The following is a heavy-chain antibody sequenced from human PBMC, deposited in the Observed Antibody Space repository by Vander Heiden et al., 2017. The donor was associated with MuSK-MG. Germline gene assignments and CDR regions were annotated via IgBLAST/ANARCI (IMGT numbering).Heavy chain of an antibody. Sequence: QLQLQQWGSGLLKPSETLSRTCPVYGWSFSDYCGIWIGEIEHRGITNYNPSLKSRVTMSVDTSKNQFSPELTSVTAADTAVYYCARGVQPLSYYYYYMDVWGRETTVTASS. CDR1: GWSFSDYC. CDR2: IEHRGIT. D-gene: IGHD1-1*01. V-gene: IGHV4-34*01. J-gene: IGHJ6*03. CDR3: ARGVQPLSYYYYYMDV.